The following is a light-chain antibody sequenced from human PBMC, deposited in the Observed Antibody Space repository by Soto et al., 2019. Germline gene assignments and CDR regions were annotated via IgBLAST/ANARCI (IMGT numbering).Light chain of an antibody. Sequence: DIQMTQSPSSLSASVGDRVAITCRAGQYIGNDLGWYQQKPGKVPKRLIYAASSLQSGVPSRFSGSGSGTEFTLTISSLQPEDSATYDCLQHNTYQWTFGQGTKVEIK. CDR2: AAS. CDR1: QYIGND. CDR3: LQHNTYQWT. V-gene: IGKV1-17*01. J-gene: IGKJ1*01.